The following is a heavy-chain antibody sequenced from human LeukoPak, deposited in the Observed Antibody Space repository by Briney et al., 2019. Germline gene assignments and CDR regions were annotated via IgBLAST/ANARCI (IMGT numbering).Heavy chain of an antibody. D-gene: IGHD1-20*01. Sequence: SETLSLTCTVSGASISNSNYYWGWIRQPPGKGLKWIGSIYYGGSTYYNPSLKSRVTISVDTSKNQFSLKLSSMTAADTAVYYCARQTITGATNRYFDYWGQGTLVTVSS. CDR2: IYYGGST. J-gene: IGHJ4*02. CDR3: ARQTITGATNRYFDY. CDR1: GASISNSNYY. V-gene: IGHV4-39*01.